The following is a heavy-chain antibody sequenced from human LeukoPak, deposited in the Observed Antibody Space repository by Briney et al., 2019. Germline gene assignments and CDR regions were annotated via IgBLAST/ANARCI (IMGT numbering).Heavy chain of an antibody. V-gene: IGHV1-69*04. CDR2: IIPILGIA. J-gene: IGHJ5*02. D-gene: IGHD4-17*01. Sequence: ASVKVSCKASGGTFSSYAISWVRQAPGQGLEWMGRIIPILGIANYAQKFQGGVTITADKSTSTAYMELSSLRSEDTAVYYCARDPGPPDYGDYENWFDPWGQGTLVTVSS. CDR3: ARDPGPPDYGDYENWFDP. CDR1: GGTFSSYA.